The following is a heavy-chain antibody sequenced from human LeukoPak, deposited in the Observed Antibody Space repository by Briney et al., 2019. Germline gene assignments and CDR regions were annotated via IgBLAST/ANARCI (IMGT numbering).Heavy chain of an antibody. CDR3: TRGSIAYYYMDV. CDR1: GESLSNYY. J-gene: IGHJ6*03. V-gene: IGHV4-34*01. D-gene: IGHD3-22*01. CDR2: INHYGST. Sequence: SETLSLTCAVYGESLSNYYWSWIRQPPGKGLEWIGEINHYGSTNYNPSLKSRITISVDTSKNQFSLKLSSVTAADTAVYYCTRGSIAYYYMDVWGKGTTVTISS.